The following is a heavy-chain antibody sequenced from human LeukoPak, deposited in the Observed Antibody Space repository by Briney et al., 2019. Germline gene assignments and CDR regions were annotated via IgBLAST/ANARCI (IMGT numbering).Heavy chain of an antibody. CDR3: ATLDSYYDSSGRPLLPD. J-gene: IGHJ4*02. D-gene: IGHD3-22*01. Sequence: ASVKVSCKASGYTFTSYHMHWVRQAPGLGLEWMGGFDREDDAPVYAQQFQGRVTMTEDTSTDTAYMELSSLRSEDTALYYCATLDSYYDSSGRPLLPDWGQGTLVTVSS. CDR2: FDREDDAP. V-gene: IGHV1-24*01. CDR1: GYTFTSYH.